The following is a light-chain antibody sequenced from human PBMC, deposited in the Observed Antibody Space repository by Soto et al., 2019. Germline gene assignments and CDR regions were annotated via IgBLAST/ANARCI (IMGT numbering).Light chain of an antibody. CDR3: QQYNNYWT. CDR2: KAS. J-gene: IGKJ1*01. V-gene: IGKV1-5*03. CDR1: QRGGTS. Sequence: DIQMTQSPSTLSASVGDRVTITCRASQRGGTSLAWYQQRPGKAPNLLIYKASNLESGVPSRFSGSGSGTEFTLTISSVQPDDFATYYCQQYNNYWTFGQGTKVEIK.